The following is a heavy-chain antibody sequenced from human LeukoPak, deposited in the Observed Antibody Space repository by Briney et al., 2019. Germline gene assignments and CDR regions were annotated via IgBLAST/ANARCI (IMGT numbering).Heavy chain of an antibody. V-gene: IGHV3-7*03. J-gene: IGHJ4*02. CDR1: GFTFSSYW. CDR3: ASSLFRGRELGFDY. D-gene: IGHD3-10*01. Sequence: PGGSLRLSCAASGFTFSSYWMSWVRQAPGKGLEWVANIKQDGSEKYYVDSVKGRFTISRDNAKNSLYLQMNSLRAEDTAVYYCASSLFRGRELGFDYWGQGTLVTVSS. CDR2: IKQDGSEK.